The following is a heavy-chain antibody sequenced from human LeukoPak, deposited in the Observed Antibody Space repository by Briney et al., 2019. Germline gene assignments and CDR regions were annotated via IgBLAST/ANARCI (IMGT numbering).Heavy chain of an antibody. CDR1: GFTFSSYS. V-gene: IGHV3-21*01. CDR2: ISSSSYI. Sequence: GGSLRLSCAASGFTFSSYSMNWVRQAPGEGLEWVSSISSSSYIYYADSVKGRFTISRDNAKNSLYLQMNSLRAEDTAVYYCARDIVATIGATRDYWGQGTLVTVSS. D-gene: IGHD5-12*01. J-gene: IGHJ4*02. CDR3: ARDIVATIGATRDY.